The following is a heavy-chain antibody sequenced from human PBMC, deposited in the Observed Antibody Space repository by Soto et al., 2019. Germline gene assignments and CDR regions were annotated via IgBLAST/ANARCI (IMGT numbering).Heavy chain of an antibody. J-gene: IGHJ1*01. V-gene: IGHV4-34*01. CDR1: GGSFSGYY. CDR3: ARKRALGYCSSTSCYLRAEYFQH. CDR2: INHSGST. D-gene: IGHD2-2*01. Sequence: QVQLQQWGAGLLKPSETLSLTCAVYGGSFSGYYWSWIRQPPGKGLEWIGEINHSGSTNYNPSLKSRVTISVDTSKNQFCLKLSSVTAADTAVYYCARKRALGYCSSTSCYLRAEYFQHWGQGTLVTVSS.